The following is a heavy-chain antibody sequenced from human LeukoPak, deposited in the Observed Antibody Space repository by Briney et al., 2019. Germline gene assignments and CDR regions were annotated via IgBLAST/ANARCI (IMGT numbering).Heavy chain of an antibody. Sequence: GGSLRLSCAASGFTFSSYGMHWVRQAPGKGLEWVANIKQDGSEKYYVDSVKGRFTISRDNAKNSLYLQMNSLRAEDTAVYYCARGELLWFGELLDSRLLDPWGQGTLVTVSS. D-gene: IGHD3-10*01. V-gene: IGHV3-7*04. J-gene: IGHJ5*02. CDR3: ARGELLWFGELLDSRLLDP. CDR2: IKQDGSEK. CDR1: GFTFSSYG.